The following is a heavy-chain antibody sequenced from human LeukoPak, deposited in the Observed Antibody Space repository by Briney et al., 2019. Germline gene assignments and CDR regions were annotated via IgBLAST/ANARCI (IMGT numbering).Heavy chain of an antibody. J-gene: IGHJ4*02. Sequence: SETLSLTCTVSGGSISSGGYYWSWIRQHPGKGLEWIGYIYYSGSTYYNPSLKSRVTISVDTSKNQFSLKLSSVTAADTAVYYCARGGDIVVVPAAPEFDYWGQGTLVTVSS. CDR1: GGSISSGGYY. CDR3: ARGGDIVVVPAAPEFDY. V-gene: IGHV4-31*03. CDR2: IYYSGST. D-gene: IGHD2-2*01.